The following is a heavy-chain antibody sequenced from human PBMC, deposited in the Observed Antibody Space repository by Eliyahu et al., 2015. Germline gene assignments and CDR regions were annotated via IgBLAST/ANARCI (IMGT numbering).Heavy chain of an antibody. V-gene: IGHV3-30*04. CDR2: ISYDGSNK. J-gene: IGHJ6*02. Sequence: QVQLVESGGGVVQPGRSLXLSCAASGFTFSSXAXXXVXXAPGLGWVAVISYDGSNKYYADSVKGRFTISRDNSKNTLYLQMNSLRAEDTAVYYCARDSRADSSGYYSYFFSPPYYYYYGMDVWGQGTTVTVSS. CDR3: ARDSRADSSGYYSYFFSPPYYYYYGMDV. D-gene: IGHD3-22*01. CDR1: GFTFSSXA.